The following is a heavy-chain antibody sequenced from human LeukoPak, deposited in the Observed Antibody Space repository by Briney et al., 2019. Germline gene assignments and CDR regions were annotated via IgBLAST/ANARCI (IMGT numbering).Heavy chain of an antibody. D-gene: IGHD2-21*01. CDR1: GFTFENYW. CDR3: ARWTGVIDS. Sequence: SGGSLRLSCVASGFTFENYWMHWVRQAPGKGPEWVANIKQDGSLEHYMDSVKGRFTISRDNAKNSPILQMDSLRAEDTAVYYCARWTGVIDSWGQGTLVTVSS. J-gene: IGHJ4*02. V-gene: IGHV3-7*01. CDR2: IKQDGSLE.